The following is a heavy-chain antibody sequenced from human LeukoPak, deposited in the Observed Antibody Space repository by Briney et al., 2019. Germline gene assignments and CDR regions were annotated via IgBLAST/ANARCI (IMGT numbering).Heavy chain of an antibody. CDR3: AREDSGYDFEY. V-gene: IGHV3-53*01. CDR1: GLTVSNNF. Sequence: GGSLRLSCAATGLTVSNNFMGWVRQAPGKGLEWVSVIWGGGNTYYADSVRGRFTISRDTPQNTLYLQMNSLRVEDTAVYYCAREDSGYDFEYWGQGTLVTVSS. J-gene: IGHJ4*02. CDR2: IWGGGNT. D-gene: IGHD5-12*01.